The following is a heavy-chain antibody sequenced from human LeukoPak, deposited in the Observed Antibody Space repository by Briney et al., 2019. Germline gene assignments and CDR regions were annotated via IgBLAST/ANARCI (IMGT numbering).Heavy chain of an antibody. D-gene: IGHD1-26*01. CDR2: ISSSSSYK. V-gene: IGHV3-21*01. Sequence: GGSLRLSCAASGFTFSSYSMNWVRQAPGKGLEWVSSISSSSSYKYYADSVKGRFTISRDNAKNSLYLQMNSLRAEDTAVYYCARDFWEGATPLGYWGQGTLVTVSS. CDR1: GFTFSSYS. CDR3: ARDFWEGATPLGY. J-gene: IGHJ4*02.